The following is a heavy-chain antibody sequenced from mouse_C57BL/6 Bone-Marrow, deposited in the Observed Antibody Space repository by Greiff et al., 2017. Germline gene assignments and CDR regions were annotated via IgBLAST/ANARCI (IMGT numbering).Heavy chain of an antibody. V-gene: IGHV1-47*01. D-gene: IGHD2-4*01. Sequence: QVQLKESGAELVKPGASVKMSCKASGYTFTTYPLEWMKQNHGKSLEWIGNFHPYNDDTKYNEKFKGKATLTVEQSSSTVYLELSRLTSDDSAVYYCAIYDYGDAMDYWGQGTSVTVSS. J-gene: IGHJ4*01. CDR1: GYTFTTYP. CDR3: AIYDYGDAMDY. CDR2: FHPYNDDT.